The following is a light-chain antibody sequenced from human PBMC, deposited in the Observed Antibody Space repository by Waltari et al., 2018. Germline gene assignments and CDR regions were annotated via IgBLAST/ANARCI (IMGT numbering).Light chain of an antibody. V-gene: IGKV3-20*01. Sequence: ENGLTQSPGTLSLSPGERALLSCRASQTVDNRFLAWYQLKPGQAPRLLIHDASSRATGIPDRFSGSGSGTDFTLTIRRLEPEDSAVYYCHQCGGSQRTFGGGTRVEIK. CDR3: HQCGGSQRT. CDR1: QTVDNRF. CDR2: DAS. J-gene: IGKJ4*01.